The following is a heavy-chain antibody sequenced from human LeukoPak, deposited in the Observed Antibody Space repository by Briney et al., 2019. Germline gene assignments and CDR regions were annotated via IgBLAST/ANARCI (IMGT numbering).Heavy chain of an antibody. D-gene: IGHD1-7*01. CDR3: ARDYWWNYDY. CDR1: GFTFSSYA. J-gene: IGHJ4*02. Sequence: GGSLRLSCAASGFTFSSYAMHWVRQAPGKGLEWVAVISKDGSDKYYPGSVRGRFTISRDNSRNTIYLQMDSLRAEDTAIYYCARDYWWNYDYWGQGTLVTVSS. CDR2: ISKDGSDK. V-gene: IGHV3-30-3*01.